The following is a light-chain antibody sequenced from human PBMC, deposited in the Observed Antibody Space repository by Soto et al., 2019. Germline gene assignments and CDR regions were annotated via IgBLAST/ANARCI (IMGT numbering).Light chain of an antibody. CDR2: GGS. V-gene: IGKV3-20*01. J-gene: IGKJ3*01. Sequence: ESVLTQSPGTLSLSPGERATLSCRASQSVSSSYLAWYPQKPGQAPGLLIYGGSSRATGIPDRFSGSGSGTDFTLTISRLEPEDFAMYYCQQYGSSLFTFGRGTKVDIK. CDR1: QSVSSSY. CDR3: QQYGSSLFT.